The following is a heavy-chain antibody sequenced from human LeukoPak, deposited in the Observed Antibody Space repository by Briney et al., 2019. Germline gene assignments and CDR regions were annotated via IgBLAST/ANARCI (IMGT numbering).Heavy chain of an antibody. CDR2: IYHSGNT. CDR3: ASGDSSGWSYEHDY. CDR1: GGSISSNNW. J-gene: IGHJ4*02. Sequence: PSGTLSLTCAVSGGSISSNNWWSWVRQPPGRGLEWIGEIYHSGNTKYNPSLKSRVTISVDKSNNQFSLKLTSVTAAATAVYFCASGDSSGWSYEHDYWGQGTQVTVSS. D-gene: IGHD6-19*01. V-gene: IGHV4-4*02.